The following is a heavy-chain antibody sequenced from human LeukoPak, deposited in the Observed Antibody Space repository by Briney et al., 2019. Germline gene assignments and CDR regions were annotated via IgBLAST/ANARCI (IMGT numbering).Heavy chain of an antibody. CDR1: GGTFSSYA. D-gene: IGHD3-3*01. J-gene: IGHJ4*02. CDR2: IIPILGIA. CDR3: AKANTYYDFWSGYSWYFDY. V-gene: IGHV1-69*04. Sequence: SVKVSCKASGGTFSSYAISWVRQAPGQGLEWMGRIIPILGIANYAQKFQGRVTITADKSTSTAYMELSSLRSEDTAVYYCAKANTYYDFWSGYSWYFDYWGQGTLVTVSS.